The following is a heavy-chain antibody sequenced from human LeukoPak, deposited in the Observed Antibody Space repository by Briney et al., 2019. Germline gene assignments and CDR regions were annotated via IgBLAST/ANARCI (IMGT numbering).Heavy chain of an antibody. Sequence: SETLSLTCTVSGGSISTYHWSWIRQSAVKGLEWIGRVHTSGTTNYNPSLESRVTMSVDTSKNQFSLKLRSVTAAETAVYYCARDGLYSYGYSYFDFWGQGTLVSVSS. V-gene: IGHV4-4*07. D-gene: IGHD5-18*01. CDR1: GGSISTYH. CDR2: VHTSGTT. CDR3: ARDGLYSYGYSYFDF. J-gene: IGHJ4*02.